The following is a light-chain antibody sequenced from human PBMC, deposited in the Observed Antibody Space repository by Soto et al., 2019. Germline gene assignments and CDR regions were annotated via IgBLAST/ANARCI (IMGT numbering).Light chain of an antibody. Sequence: EIVLTQSPGTLSLSPGERSTLSCMASQSVRNSYLAWYQQKPGQAPRLLIYGASTRATGITVRFSGSASGTEFTLTISSLQSEDFTVYYCQQYNKWPLTVGQGTQVDIK. CDR1: QSVRNSY. J-gene: IGKJ1*01. CDR2: GAS. CDR3: QQYNKWPLT. V-gene: IGKV3-15*01.